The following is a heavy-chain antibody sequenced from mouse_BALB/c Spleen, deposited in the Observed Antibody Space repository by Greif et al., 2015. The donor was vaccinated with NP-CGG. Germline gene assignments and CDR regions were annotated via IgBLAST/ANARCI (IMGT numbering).Heavy chain of an antibody. CDR3: VVEGSWFAY. CDR1: GFTFNTYA. Sequence: EVQVVESGGGLVQPKGSLKLSCAASGFTFNTYAMNWVRQAPGKGLEWVARIRSKSNNYATYYADSVKDRFTISRDDSQSMLYLQMNNLKTEDTAMYYCVVEGSWFAYWGQGTLVTVSA. D-gene: IGHD1-3*01. CDR2: IRSKSNNYAT. V-gene: IGHV10-1*02. J-gene: IGHJ3*01.